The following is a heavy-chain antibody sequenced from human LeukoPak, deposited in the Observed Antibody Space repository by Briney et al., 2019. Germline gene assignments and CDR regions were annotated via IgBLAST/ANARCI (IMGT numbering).Heavy chain of an antibody. J-gene: IGHJ5*02. CDR1: GFTFSSYA. CDR3: AKEPYSNYGGDWFDP. CDR2: ISGSGSST. D-gene: IGHD4-11*01. V-gene: IGHV3-23*01. Sequence: GGSLRLSCAASGFTFSSYAMSWVRQAPGKGLEWVSAISGSGSSTYYADSVKGRFTISRDNSKNTLYLQMNSLRAEDTAVYYCAKEPYSNYGGDWFDPWGQGTLVTVSS.